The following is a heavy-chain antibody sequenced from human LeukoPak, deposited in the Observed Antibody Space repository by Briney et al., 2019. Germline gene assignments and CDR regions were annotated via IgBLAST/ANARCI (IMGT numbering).Heavy chain of an antibody. V-gene: IGHV4-61*02. CDR2: FYTSGTT. Sequence: PSETLSLTCTVSGVSISSDSYYWSWIRQPAGKGLEWFGRFYTSGTTNYNPSLKSRVTISVDTSKNQFSLKLRSVTAADTALYYCARSELSCSGGSCPTRYAFDIWGQGTVVTASS. D-gene: IGHD2-15*01. CDR3: ARSELSCSGGSCPTRYAFDI. CDR1: GVSISSDSYY. J-gene: IGHJ3*02.